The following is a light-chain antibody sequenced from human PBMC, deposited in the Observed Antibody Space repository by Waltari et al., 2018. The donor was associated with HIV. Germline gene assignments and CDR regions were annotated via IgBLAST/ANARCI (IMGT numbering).Light chain of an antibody. CDR1: SSGSGSYNL. Sequence: QSALTQPASVSGSPGQSITIPCTGTSSGSGSYNLFSWYQQHPGKAPKLMIYEGSKRPSGVSNRFSGSKSGNTASLTISGLQAEDEADYYCCSYAGSSTWVFGGGTKLTVL. CDR2: EGS. J-gene: IGLJ3*02. V-gene: IGLV2-23*01. CDR3: CSYAGSSTWV.